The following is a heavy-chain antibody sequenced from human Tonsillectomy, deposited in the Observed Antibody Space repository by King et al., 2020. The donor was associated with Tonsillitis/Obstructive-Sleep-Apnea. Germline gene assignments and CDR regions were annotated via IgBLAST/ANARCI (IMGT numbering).Heavy chain of an antibody. D-gene: IGHD3-22*01. J-gene: IGHJ4*02. CDR1: GYTFTSYG. CDR3: ARVSYDSSGYYRGNDY. V-gene: IGHV1-18*01. CDR2: ISGYNGNT. Sequence: QLVQSGVEVKKPGASVKVSCKASGYTFTSYGISWVRQAPGQGLEWMEWISGYNGNTNYAQKFQGRVTMTTDTYTSTAYIELGNLRSDDTAVYYCARVSYDSSGYYRGNDYWGQGTLVTVSS.